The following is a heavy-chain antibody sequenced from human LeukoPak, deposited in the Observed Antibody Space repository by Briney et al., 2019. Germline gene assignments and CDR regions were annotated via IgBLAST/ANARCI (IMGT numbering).Heavy chain of an antibody. Sequence: PSETPSLTCTVSGGSISSSSYYWGWIRQPPGKGLEWIGSIYYSGSTYYNPSLKSRVTISVDTSKNQLSLKLSSVTAADTAVYYCARDGVIVVVPAARFDPWGQGTLVTVSS. CDR2: IYYSGST. J-gene: IGHJ5*02. V-gene: IGHV4-39*07. CDR3: ARDGVIVVVPAARFDP. D-gene: IGHD2-2*01. CDR1: GGSISSSSYY.